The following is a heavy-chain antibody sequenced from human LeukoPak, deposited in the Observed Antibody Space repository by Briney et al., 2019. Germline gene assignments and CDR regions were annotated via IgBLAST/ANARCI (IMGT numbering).Heavy chain of an antibody. CDR3: ARSMNWFDP. J-gene: IGHJ5*02. CDR1: GLTFRNYW. V-gene: IGHV3-53*01. CDR2: IYSGGST. Sequence: GGSLRLSCAASGLTFRNYWMSWVRQAPGKGLEWVSVIYSGGSTYYADSVKGRFTISRDNSKNTLYLQMNSLRAEDTAVYYCARSMNWFDPWGQGTLVTVSS.